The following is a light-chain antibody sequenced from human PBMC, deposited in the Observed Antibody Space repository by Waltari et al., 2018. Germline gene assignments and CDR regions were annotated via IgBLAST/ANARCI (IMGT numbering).Light chain of an antibody. CDR3: QQYTNSPYI. J-gene: IGKJ2*01. CDR2: SAS. V-gene: IGKV1-33*01. CDR1: QDINNY. Sequence: DIQMTQSPSSLSASVGDRVTITCRASQDINNYLSWYQQKPGKAPKTLIYSASSLETGESSRFSGSRSGTDYTLTISSRQPEDIATYYCQQYTNSPYIFGQGTKVEIK.